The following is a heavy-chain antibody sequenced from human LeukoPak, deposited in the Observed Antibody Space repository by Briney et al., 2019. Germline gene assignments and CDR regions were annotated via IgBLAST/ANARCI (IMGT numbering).Heavy chain of an antibody. V-gene: IGHV3-7*01. CDR2: IGQDGTEI. J-gene: IGHJ4*02. D-gene: IGHD1-26*01. CDR1: EFTFSSYW. Sequence: GGSLRLSCAASEFTFSSYWMSWVRQAPGKGLEWVANIGQDGTEIYYVDSVKGRFTISRDNAKNSLYLQMNSLGAEDTAVYYCARDKQVGATHFDYWGQGTLVTVSS. CDR3: ARDKQVGATHFDY.